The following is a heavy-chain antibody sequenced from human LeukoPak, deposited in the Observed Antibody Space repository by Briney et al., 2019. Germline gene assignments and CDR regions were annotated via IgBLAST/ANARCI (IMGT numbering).Heavy chain of an antibody. Sequence: ASVKVSCKASGYTFTSYYMHWVRQAPGQGLEWMGITNPSGGSTSYAQKFQGRVTMTRDTSTSTVYMELSSLRSEDTAVYYCARVGATVVRGYYFDYWGQGTLVTVSS. D-gene: IGHD4-23*01. V-gene: IGHV1-46*01. CDR3: ARVGATVVRGYYFDY. J-gene: IGHJ4*02. CDR2: TNPSGGST. CDR1: GYTFTSYY.